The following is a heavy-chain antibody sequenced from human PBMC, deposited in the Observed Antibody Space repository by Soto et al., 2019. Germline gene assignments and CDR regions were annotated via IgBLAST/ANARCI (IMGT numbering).Heavy chain of an antibody. CDR1: GYTFTSYG. V-gene: IGHV1-18*04. J-gene: IGHJ6*02. Sequence: ASVKVSCKASGYTFTSYGIIWVRQAPGQGLEWMGWISAYNGNTNYAQKLQGRVTMTTDTSTSTAYMELRSLRSDDTAVYYCARGSSNSDYYYYGMDVWGQGTTVTVSS. CDR2: ISAYNGNT. D-gene: IGHD4-4*01. CDR3: ARGSSNSDYYYYGMDV.